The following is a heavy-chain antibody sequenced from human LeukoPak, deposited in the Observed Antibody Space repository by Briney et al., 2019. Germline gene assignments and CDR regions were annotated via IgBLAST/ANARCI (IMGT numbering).Heavy chain of an antibody. D-gene: IGHD2-8*01. CDR3: ARDECTNDVCYSLDY. Sequence: ASVKVSCKASRYTFTNYAIHWVRQAPGQRLEWMGWINAGNGDTDYAQKFQGRVTITTDESTSTAYLELSSLRSEDTAVYYCARDECTNDVCYSLDYWGQGTLVTVSS. CDR2: INAGNGDT. V-gene: IGHV1-3*01. J-gene: IGHJ4*02. CDR1: RYTFTNYA.